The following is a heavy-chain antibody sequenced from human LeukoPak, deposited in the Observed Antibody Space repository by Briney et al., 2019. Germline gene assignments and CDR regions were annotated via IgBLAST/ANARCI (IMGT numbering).Heavy chain of an antibody. CDR1: GGSIISSY. J-gene: IGHJ6*02. V-gene: IGHV4-59*12. CDR2: IHYSGST. Sequence: PSETLSLTFTVSGGSIISSYCSWIRQPPGKGLEWIGYIHYSGSTNYNPSLKSRVTMSVDTSKNQVSLRLSSVTAADTAVYYCARDDLQYSVHPVMDVWGQGTTVTVSS. CDR3: ARDDLQYSVHPVMDV. D-gene: IGHD4-11*01.